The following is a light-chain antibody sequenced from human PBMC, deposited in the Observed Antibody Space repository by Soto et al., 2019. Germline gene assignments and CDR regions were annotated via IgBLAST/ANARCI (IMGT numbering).Light chain of an antibody. Sequence: QSVLTQPPSVSGAPGQRVTISCTGSSSNIGAGYNVHWYQQLPGTAPKLLIYGNSNRPSGVPDRFSGSKPGTSASLANTGLQAEDEADYYCQSYNSSLSGYVFGTGTKLTVL. CDR1: SSNIGAGYN. V-gene: IGLV1-40*01. CDR3: QSYNSSLSGYV. J-gene: IGLJ1*01. CDR2: GNS.